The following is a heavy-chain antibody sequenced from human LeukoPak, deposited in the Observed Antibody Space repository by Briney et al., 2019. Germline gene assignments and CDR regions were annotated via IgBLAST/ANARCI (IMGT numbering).Heavy chain of an antibody. Sequence: GGSLRLSCAASGFTVSSNYMSWVRQAPGKGLEWVAVISYDGSNKYYADSVKGRFTISRDNSKNTLYLQMNSLRAEDTAVYYCAKDHLWSGYSWGQGTLVTVSS. CDR3: AKDHLWSGYS. J-gene: IGHJ4*02. D-gene: IGHD3-3*02. CDR2: ISYDGSNK. CDR1: GFTVSSNY. V-gene: IGHV3-30*18.